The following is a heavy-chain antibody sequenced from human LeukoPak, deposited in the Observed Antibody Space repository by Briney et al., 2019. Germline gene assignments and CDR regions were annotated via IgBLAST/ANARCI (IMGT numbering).Heavy chain of an antibody. V-gene: IGHV4-31*03. CDR3: ARGARVATRGHWYFDL. D-gene: IGHD5-12*01. CDR2: IYYSGST. J-gene: IGHJ2*01. Sequence: SETLSLTCIVSGGCISSGGYYWSWIRQHPGKGLEWIGYIYYSGSTYYNPSLKSRVTISADTSKNQFSLKLSSVTAADTAVYYCARGARVATRGHWYFDLWGRGTLVTVSS. CDR1: GGCISSGGYY.